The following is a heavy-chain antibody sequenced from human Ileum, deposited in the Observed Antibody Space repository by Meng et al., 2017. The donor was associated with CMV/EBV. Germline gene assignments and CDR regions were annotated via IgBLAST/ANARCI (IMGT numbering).Heavy chain of an antibody. CDR1: GDSVSSGTYY. J-gene: IGHJ5*02. CDR3: ARLLRGYDSVGWFDP. CDR2: LHHSGDT. D-gene: IGHD3-16*01. Sequence: SGDSVSSGTYYWTWIRQPPGKGLEWIGYLHHSGDTNYNPSLKSRVTMSRDRSKNQFSLRLRSVTAADTAVYFCARLLRGYDSVGWFDPWGQGTLVTVSS. V-gene: IGHV4-61*07.